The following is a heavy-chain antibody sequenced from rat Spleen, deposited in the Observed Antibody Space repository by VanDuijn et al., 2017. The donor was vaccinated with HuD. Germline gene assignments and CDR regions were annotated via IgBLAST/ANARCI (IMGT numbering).Heavy chain of an antibody. J-gene: IGHJ4*01. D-gene: IGHD1-2*01. CDR2: INSAGST. CDR3: ARSDYSSSYVMDA. V-gene: IGHV3-3*01. Sequence: EVQLQESGPGLVKPSQSLSLTCSVTGHSISSSYRWNWIRKFPGNRLEWMGYINSAGSTNYNPSLQSPISITRGTSKNQFFLQVNSVTTEDTANYYCARSDYSSSYVMDAWGQGASVTVSS. CDR1: GHSISSSYR.